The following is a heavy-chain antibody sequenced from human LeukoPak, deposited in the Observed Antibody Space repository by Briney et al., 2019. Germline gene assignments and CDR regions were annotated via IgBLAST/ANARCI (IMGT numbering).Heavy chain of an antibody. CDR1: GFTFSSYS. J-gene: IGHJ4*02. CDR3: ARDEDGSYESLIDY. Sequence: TGGSLRLSCAASGFTFSSYSMNWVRQAPGKGLEWVSSISSSSSYIYYADSVKGRFTISRDNAKNSLYLQMSSLRAEDTAVYYCARDEDGSYESLIDYWGQGTLVTVSS. V-gene: IGHV3-21*01. D-gene: IGHD1-26*01. CDR2: ISSSSSYI.